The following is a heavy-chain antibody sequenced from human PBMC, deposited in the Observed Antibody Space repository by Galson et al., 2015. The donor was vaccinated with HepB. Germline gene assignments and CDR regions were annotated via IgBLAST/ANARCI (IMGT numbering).Heavy chain of an antibody. CDR2: ISYDGSNK. V-gene: IGHV3-30*03. Sequence: SLRLSCAASGLTFSSYGMHWVRQAPGKGLEWVAVISYDGSNKYYADSVKGRFTISRDNSKNTLYLQMNSLRAEDTAVYYCATPYGQVGGTAPYIFDYWGQGTLVTVSS. CDR1: GLTFSSYG. D-gene: IGHD3-16*01. J-gene: IGHJ4*02. CDR3: ATPYGQVGGTAPYIFDY.